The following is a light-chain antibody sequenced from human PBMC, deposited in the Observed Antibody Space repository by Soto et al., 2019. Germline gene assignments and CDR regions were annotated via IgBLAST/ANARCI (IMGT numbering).Light chain of an antibody. CDR3: SSYTSSSTEV. CDR1: SSDVGGYNY. Sequence: QSVLTQPASVSGSPGQSIAISCTGTSSDVGGYNYVSWYQQHPGKAPQVMICDVSIPPSGVSDRFSGSKSGDTASLTISGLQDEDEAYYYSSSYTSSSTEVFGTGTKLTVL. CDR2: DVS. J-gene: IGLJ1*01. V-gene: IGLV2-14*01.